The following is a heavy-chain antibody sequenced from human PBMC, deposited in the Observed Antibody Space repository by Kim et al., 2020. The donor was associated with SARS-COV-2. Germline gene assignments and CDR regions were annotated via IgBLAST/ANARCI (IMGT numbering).Heavy chain of an antibody. Sequence: HRGSNNYNPSRKRRVTISVDTSKNQFSLKLSSVPAADTAVYYCGILGEGPWGQGTLVTVSS. D-gene: IGHD2-15*01. J-gene: IGHJ5*02. V-gene: IGHV4-34*01. CDR2: HRGSN. CDR3: GILGEGP.